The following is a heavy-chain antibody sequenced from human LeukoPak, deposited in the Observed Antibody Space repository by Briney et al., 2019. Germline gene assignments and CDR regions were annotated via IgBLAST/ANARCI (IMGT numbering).Heavy chain of an antibody. J-gene: IGHJ6*02. CDR3: ARNNGMDV. Sequence: PEWLANVNRDGSETYYLDSVKGRFTISKHNAKNSLYLQMNSLRAEDTALYHCARNNGMDVWGQGTTVIVSS. CDR2: VNRDGSET. V-gene: IGHV3-7*03.